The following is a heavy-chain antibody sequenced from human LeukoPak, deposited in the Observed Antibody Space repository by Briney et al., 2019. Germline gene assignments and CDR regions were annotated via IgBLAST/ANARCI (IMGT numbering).Heavy chain of an antibody. CDR2: IYNSGST. Sequence: KPSETLSLTCAVYGGSFSGSYWSWIRQPPGKGLEWIGYIYNSGSTKYNPSLKSRVTTSVDTSKNQFSLKLSSVTAADTAVYYCARHRRVFGVGTHGFDIWGQGTMVTVSS. V-gene: IGHV4-59*08. CDR3: ARHRRVFGVGTHGFDI. D-gene: IGHD3-3*01. J-gene: IGHJ3*02. CDR1: GGSFSGSY.